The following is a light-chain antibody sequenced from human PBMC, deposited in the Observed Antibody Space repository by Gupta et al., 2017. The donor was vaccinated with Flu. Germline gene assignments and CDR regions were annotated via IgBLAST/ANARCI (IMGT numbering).Light chain of an antibody. Sequence: QSALTQPASVSGSPGQSITISCTGTSSDIGAYNYLAWYQQHPDNPTNLIIYDVSSRPSGVSDRFSGSKSGNTASLTISGRQAEDEADYYCSSYTSSTTLIFGGGTRLTVL. J-gene: IGLJ2*01. CDR3: SSYTSSTTLI. V-gene: IGLV2-14*03. CDR1: SSDIGAYNY. CDR2: DVS.